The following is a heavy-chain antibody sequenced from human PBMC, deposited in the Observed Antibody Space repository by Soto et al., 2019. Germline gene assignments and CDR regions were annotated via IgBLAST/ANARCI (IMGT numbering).Heavy chain of an antibody. J-gene: IGHJ4*02. Sequence: GGSPRLSCAASGFTFSSYAMSWVRQAPGKGLEWVSAISGSGGSTYYADSVKGRFTISRDNSKNTLYLQMNSLRAEDTAVYYCAKGLRGVSNLDYFDYWGQGTLVTVSS. CDR3: AKGLRGVSNLDYFDY. D-gene: IGHD3-10*01. V-gene: IGHV3-23*01. CDR2: ISGSGGST. CDR1: GFTFSSYA.